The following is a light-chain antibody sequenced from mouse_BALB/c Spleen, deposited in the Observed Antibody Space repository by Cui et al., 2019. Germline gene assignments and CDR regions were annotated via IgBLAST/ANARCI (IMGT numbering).Light chain of an antibody. CDR1: ENIYSN. J-gene: IGKJ5*01. CDR3: QHFWGTHT. CDR2: AAT. Sequence: DIQMTQSPASLSVSVGETVTITCRASENIYSNLAWYQQKQGKSPQLLVYAATNLADGVPSRFSGSGSGTQYSLKINSLQSEDVGSYYCQHFWGTHTFGAGTKLELK. V-gene: IGKV12-46*01.